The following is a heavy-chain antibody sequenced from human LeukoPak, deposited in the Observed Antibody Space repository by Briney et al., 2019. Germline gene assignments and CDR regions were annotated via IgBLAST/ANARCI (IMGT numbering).Heavy chain of an antibody. J-gene: IGHJ4*02. CDR1: GGSISSYY. Sequence: PSETLSLTCTVSGGSISSYYWSWIRQPPGKGLEWIGYIYTSGSTNYNPSLKSRVTISVDTSKNQFSLKLSSVTAADTAAYYCARSLRSSGWDYYFDYWGQGTLVTVSS. CDR2: IYTSGST. CDR3: ARSLRSSGWDYYFDY. V-gene: IGHV4-4*09. D-gene: IGHD6-19*01.